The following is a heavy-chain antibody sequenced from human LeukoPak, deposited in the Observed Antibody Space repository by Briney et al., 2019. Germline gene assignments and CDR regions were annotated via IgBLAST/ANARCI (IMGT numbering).Heavy chain of an antibody. V-gene: IGHV4-34*01. CDR2: INHSGST. CDR1: GGSISSYY. Sequence: SETLSLTCTVSGGSISSYYWSWIRQPPGKGLEWIGEINHSGSTNYNPSLKSRVTISVDTSKNQFSLKLSSVTAADTAVYYCAASLWFGESVFDPWGQGTLVTVSS. D-gene: IGHD3-10*01. CDR3: AASLWFGESVFDP. J-gene: IGHJ5*02.